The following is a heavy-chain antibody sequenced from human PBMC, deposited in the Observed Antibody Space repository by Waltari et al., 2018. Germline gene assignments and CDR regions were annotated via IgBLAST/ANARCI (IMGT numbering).Heavy chain of an antibody. V-gene: IGHV3-53*02. CDR3: AIGGPIYCSSTSCYD. Sequence: EVQLVETGGGLIQPGGSLRLSCAASGFTVSSNYMSWVRQAPGKGLEWVSVIYSGGSTYYADSVKGRFTISRDNSKNTLYLQMNSLRAEDTAVYYCAIGGPIYCSSTSCYDWGQGTLVTVSS. D-gene: IGHD2-2*01. CDR2: IYSGGST. CDR1: GFTVSSNY. J-gene: IGHJ4*02.